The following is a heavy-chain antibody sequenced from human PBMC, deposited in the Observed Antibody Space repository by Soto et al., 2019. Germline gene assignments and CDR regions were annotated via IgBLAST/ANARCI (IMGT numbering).Heavy chain of an antibody. V-gene: IGHV4-59*01. CDR1: GGAIVSYY. CDR3: ARRHGYQGAFAFNS. Sequence: QVQLQQSGPGLVKPSETLSLTCTVSGGAIVSYYWPWIRQPPGKGLEWIGYIYYSGTTKYNPSLKSRVTISIDTSRKQFSLELTSVTAADTAVYYCARRHGYQGAFAFNSWDQGTMVTVSA. J-gene: IGHJ3*02. CDR2: IYYSGTT. D-gene: IGHD2-2*01.